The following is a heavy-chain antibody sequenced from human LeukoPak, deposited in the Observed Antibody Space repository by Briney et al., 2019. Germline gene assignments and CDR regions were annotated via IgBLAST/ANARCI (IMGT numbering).Heavy chain of an antibody. Sequence: ASVKVSCKASGGTFSSYAISWVRQAPGQGLEWMGGIIPIFGTANYAQKFQGRVTITADESTSTAYMELSSLRSEDTAVYYCASQVAPAGGRVRNYYYYGMDVWGQGTTVTVSS. V-gene: IGHV1-69*01. D-gene: IGHD2-2*01. CDR3: ASQVAPAGGRVRNYYYYGMDV. CDR2: IIPIFGTA. CDR1: GGTFSSYA. J-gene: IGHJ6*02.